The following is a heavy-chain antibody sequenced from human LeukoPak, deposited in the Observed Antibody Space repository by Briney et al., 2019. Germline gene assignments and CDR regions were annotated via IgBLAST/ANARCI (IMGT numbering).Heavy chain of an antibody. CDR1: GFTFSSYA. J-gene: IGHJ6*02. CDR3: AKRALRYFDWLSGAPTDYGMDV. Sequence: GGSLRLSCAASGFTFSSYAMSWVRQAPGKGLEWVSAISGSGGSTYYADSVKGRFTISRDNSKNTLYLQMNSLRAEDTAVYYCAKRALRYFDWLSGAPTDYGMDVWGQGTTVTVSS. CDR2: ISGSGGST. V-gene: IGHV3-23*01. D-gene: IGHD3-9*01.